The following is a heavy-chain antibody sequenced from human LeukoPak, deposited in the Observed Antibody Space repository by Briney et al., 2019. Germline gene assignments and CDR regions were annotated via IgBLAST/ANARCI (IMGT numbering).Heavy chain of an antibody. CDR1: GFTFSSYS. CDR3: AKVSDSSGYFSSDYYYMDV. D-gene: IGHD3-22*01. V-gene: IGHV3-23*01. CDR2: ISGSGGST. Sequence: GGSLRLSCAASGFTFSSYSMNWVRQAPGKGLEWVSAISGSGGSTYYADSVKGRFTISRDNSKNTLYLQMNSLRAEDTAVYYCAKVSDSSGYFSSDYYYMDVWGKGTTVTVSS. J-gene: IGHJ6*03.